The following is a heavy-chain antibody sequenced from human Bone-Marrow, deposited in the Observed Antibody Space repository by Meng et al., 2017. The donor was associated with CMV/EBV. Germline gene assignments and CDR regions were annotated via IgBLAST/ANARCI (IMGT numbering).Heavy chain of an antibody. CDR3: ARTDYGGNTYYYYGMDV. Sequence: ASVKVSCKASGYTFTSYGISWVRQAPGQGLEWMGWISAYNGNTNYAQKLQGRVTMTTDTSTSTAYMELRSLRFDDTAVYYCARTDYGGNTYYYYGMDVWGQGTTVTVSS. CDR1: GYTFTSYG. D-gene: IGHD4-23*01. CDR2: ISAYNGNT. J-gene: IGHJ6*02. V-gene: IGHV1-18*01.